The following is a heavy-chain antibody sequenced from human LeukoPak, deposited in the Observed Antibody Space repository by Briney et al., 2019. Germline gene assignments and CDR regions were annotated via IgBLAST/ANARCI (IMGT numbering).Heavy chain of an antibody. CDR1: GFTFRNYW. J-gene: IGHJ4*02. V-gene: IGHV3-7*01. CDR2: TKPDGSAE. Sequence: GGSLRLSCAASGFTFRNYWMGWVRQAPGKGLEWVANTKPDGSAEYYADSVRGRFTTSRDNANNFLYLQMNRLRAEDTAVYYCARGGGLNTNFDYWGPGNPGHRLL. CDR3: ARGGGLNTNFDY. D-gene: IGHD2-15*01.